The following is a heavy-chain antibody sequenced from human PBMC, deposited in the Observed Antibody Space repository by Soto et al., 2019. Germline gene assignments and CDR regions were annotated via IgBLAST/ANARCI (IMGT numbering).Heavy chain of an antibody. CDR2: TRNKANGYTT. V-gene: IGHV3-72*01. Sequence: GGSLRLSCAASGFTLSDHYMDWVRQAPGKGLEWVGRTRNKANGYTTEYAASVKGRFTISRAESKTSFYLQMNSLRSEDTAVYYCASIIRPKNWFDPWGQGTLVTVSS. J-gene: IGHJ5*02. CDR1: GFTLSDHY. CDR3: ASIIRPKNWFDP.